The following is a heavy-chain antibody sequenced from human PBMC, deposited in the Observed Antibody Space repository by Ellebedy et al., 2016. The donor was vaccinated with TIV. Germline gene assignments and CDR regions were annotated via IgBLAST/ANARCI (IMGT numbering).Heavy chain of an antibody. Sequence: GESLKISXKGSGYSFTSYWIGWVRQMPGKGLEWMGIIYPGDSDTRHSPSFQGQVTISADKSISTAYLQWSSLKASDTAMYYCARRRGAAAGFWEMDAFDIWGQGTMVTVSS. D-gene: IGHD6-13*01. CDR2: IYPGDSDT. V-gene: IGHV5-51*01. CDR3: ARRRGAAAGFWEMDAFDI. J-gene: IGHJ3*02. CDR1: GYSFTSYW.